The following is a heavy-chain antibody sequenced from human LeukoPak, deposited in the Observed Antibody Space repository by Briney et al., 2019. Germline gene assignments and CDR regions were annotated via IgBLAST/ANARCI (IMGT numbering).Heavy chain of an antibody. Sequence: PSETLSLTCTVSGGSISSSSYYWGWIRQPPGKGLEWIGSIYHSGSTYYNPSLKSRVTISVDTSKNQFSLKLSSVTAADTAVYYCARLRNDFWSGYPDYWGQGTLVTVSS. CDR2: IYHSGST. CDR3: ARLRNDFWSGYPDY. D-gene: IGHD3-3*01. J-gene: IGHJ4*02. V-gene: IGHV4-39*01. CDR1: GGSISSSSYY.